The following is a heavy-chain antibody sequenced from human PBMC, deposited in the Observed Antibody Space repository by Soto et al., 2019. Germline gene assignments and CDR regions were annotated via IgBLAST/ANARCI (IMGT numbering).Heavy chain of an antibody. V-gene: IGHV4-34*01. Sequence: SETLSLTCAVYGGSFSGYYWSWIRQPPGKGLEWIGEINHSGSTNYNPSLKSRVTISVDTSKNQFSLKLSSVAAADTAVYYCARAELPDYYYYYYMDVWGKGTTVTVSS. CDR3: ARAELPDYYYYYYMDV. CDR1: GGSFSGYY. D-gene: IGHD1-7*01. CDR2: INHSGST. J-gene: IGHJ6*03.